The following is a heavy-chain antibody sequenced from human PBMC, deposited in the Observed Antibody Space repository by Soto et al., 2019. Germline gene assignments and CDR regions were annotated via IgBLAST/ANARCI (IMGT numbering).Heavy chain of an antibody. D-gene: IGHD3-22*01. Sequence: GSLRLSCAASGFTFSSYAMSWVRQAPGKGLEWVSAISGSGGSTYYADSVKGRFTISRDNSKNTLYLQMNSLRAEDTAVYYCAKDHGRGAYDYDSSGYPGVAFDIWGQGTMVTVSS. CDR1: GFTFSSYA. CDR2: ISGSGGST. V-gene: IGHV3-23*01. CDR3: AKDHGRGAYDYDSSGYPGVAFDI. J-gene: IGHJ3*02.